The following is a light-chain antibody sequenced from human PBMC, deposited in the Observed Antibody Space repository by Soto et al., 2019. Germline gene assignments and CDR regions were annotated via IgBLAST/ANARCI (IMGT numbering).Light chain of an antibody. V-gene: IGKV1-12*01. Sequence: DIQMTQSPSSVSASVGDRVTITCRASEDISSWLAWYQQKPGEAPNLLIYAATSLQSGVPSRFSGSGAGTDFTLTISSLQPEDSASYYCQQTNSFPRTFGQGTKV. J-gene: IGKJ1*01. CDR2: AAT. CDR3: QQTNSFPRT. CDR1: EDISSW.